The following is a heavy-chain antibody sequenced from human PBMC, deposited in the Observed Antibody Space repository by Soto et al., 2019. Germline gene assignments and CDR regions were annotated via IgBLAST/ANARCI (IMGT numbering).Heavy chain of an antibody. J-gene: IGHJ4*01. Sequence: GGSLRLFCAASGFSFSSYWMHRVRQVPGKGLVWVSRIKSAVTRRDSADSVKGRFTISRYNAQNTLYLRMISLSVEDTVVSYCGKSEERAESHVKWGHGSLATVSS. V-gene: IGHV3-74*01. CDR1: GFSFSSYW. CDR2: IKSAVTRR. CDR3: GKSEERAESHVK.